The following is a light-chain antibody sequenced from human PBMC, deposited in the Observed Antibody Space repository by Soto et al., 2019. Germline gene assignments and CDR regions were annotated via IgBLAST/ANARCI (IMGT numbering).Light chain of an antibody. CDR3: QQYGSSPPYT. CDR1: QSVSGNY. Sequence: PGASATLSCRASQSVSGNYLAWYQQKPGQSPRLLIYGSSDRATGIPDRFSGSGSGTDFTLTISRVEPEDFAVYYCQQYGSSPPYTFGQGTKLEIK. CDR2: GSS. V-gene: IGKV3-20*01. J-gene: IGKJ2*01.